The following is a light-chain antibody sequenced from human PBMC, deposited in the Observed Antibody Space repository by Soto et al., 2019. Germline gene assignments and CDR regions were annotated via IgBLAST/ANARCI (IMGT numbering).Light chain of an antibody. J-gene: IGLJ2*01. Sequence: QSALTQPASVSGSPGQSITISCSGTSSDVGGYNYVSWYQQHPGKAPKLMIYEVSYRPSGISDRFSGSKSANTASPTISGLQAEDEADYYCSSYTSSSSLEVVFGGGTKLTVL. CDR2: EVS. V-gene: IGLV2-14*01. CDR1: SSDVGGYNY. CDR3: SSYTSSSSLEVV.